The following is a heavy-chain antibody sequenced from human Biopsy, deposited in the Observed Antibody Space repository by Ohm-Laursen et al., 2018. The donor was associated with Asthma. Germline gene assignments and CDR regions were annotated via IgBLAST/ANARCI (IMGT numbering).Heavy chain of an antibody. CDR3: ARTYYDFLTGQVKDVFGV. CDR2: VNTGNGDT. Sequence: GVSVKVSCNASGYNFISFAIHWVRQAPGQRLEWMGWVNTGNGDTKYSQKFQGRVTITRDASASTAYMELSSLRSEDTATYYCARTYYDFLTGQVKDVFGVWGQGTMVTVSS. CDR1: GYNFISFA. J-gene: IGHJ3*01. D-gene: IGHD3-9*01. V-gene: IGHV1-3*04.